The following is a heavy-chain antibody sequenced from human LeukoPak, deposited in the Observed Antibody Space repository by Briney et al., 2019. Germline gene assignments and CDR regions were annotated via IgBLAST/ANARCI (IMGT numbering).Heavy chain of an antibody. CDR2: IKQDGSEK. D-gene: IGHD2-15*01. J-gene: IGHJ3*02. CDR3: ARKCYSLGAFDI. V-gene: IGHV3-7*04. CDR1: GFNFSSYW. Sequence: GGSLRLSCAASGFNFSSYWMSWVRQAPGKGLEWVANIKQDGSEKYYVDSVKGRFTISRDNAKNSLYLQMNSLRAEDTAVYYCARKCYSLGAFDIWGQGTMVTVSS.